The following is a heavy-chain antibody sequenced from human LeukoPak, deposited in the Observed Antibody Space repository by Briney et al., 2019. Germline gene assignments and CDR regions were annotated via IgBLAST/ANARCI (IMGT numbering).Heavy chain of an antibody. CDR2: ISDSGGST. CDR1: RFTFSGYW. D-gene: IGHD6-13*01. V-gene: IGHV3-23*01. CDR3: VKSRIAAAGLGAFDY. J-gene: IGHJ4*02. Sequence: GGSLRLSCAASRFTFSGYWMSWVRQAPGKGLEWVSSISDSGGSTYYADSVKGRLTISRDNSKNTLYLQMNSLRAEDTALYYCVKSRIAAAGLGAFDYWGQGTLVTVSS.